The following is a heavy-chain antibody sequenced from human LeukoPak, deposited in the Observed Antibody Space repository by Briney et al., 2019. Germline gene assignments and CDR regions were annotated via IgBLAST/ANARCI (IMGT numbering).Heavy chain of an antibody. CDR2: ISSTSTYK. D-gene: IGHD6-19*01. CDR1: GFTFSTYR. Sequence: PGGSLRLSCAASGFTFSTYRMSWVRQAPGKGLELVSSISSTSTYKYYSDSVRGRFSVSRDNAKSSLYLEVNSLRAEDTAVYYCARDEYSSAWGYYHSYYMDVWGRGTTVTVSS. J-gene: IGHJ6*03. CDR3: ARDEYSSAWGYYHSYYMDV. V-gene: IGHV3-21*06.